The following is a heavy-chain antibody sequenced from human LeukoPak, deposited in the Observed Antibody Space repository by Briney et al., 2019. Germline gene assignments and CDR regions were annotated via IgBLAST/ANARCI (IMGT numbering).Heavy chain of an antibody. J-gene: IGHJ5*02. V-gene: IGHV4-34*01. CDR2: INHSGST. CDR1: GGSFSGYY. CDR3: ARAGAARGSFDP. D-gene: IGHD6-6*01. Sequence: SETLSLTCAVYGGSFSGYYWSWIRQPPGKGLEWIGEINHSGSTNYNPSLKSRVTISVDTSKNQFSLKLSSVTAADTAVYYCARAGAARGSFDPWGQGILVTVSS.